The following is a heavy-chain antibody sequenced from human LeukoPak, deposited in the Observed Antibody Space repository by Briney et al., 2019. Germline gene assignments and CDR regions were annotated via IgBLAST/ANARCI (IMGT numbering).Heavy chain of an antibody. CDR2: INPSGSST. CDR1: GYSFTSHY. CDR3: ARDNSVGDIAWWFDP. V-gene: IGHV1-46*01. J-gene: IGHJ5*02. D-gene: IGHD3-16*02. Sequence: ASVKVSCKASGYSFTSHYMHWGRQAPGQGLEWMGLINPSGSSTLYAQKFQGRVTMTRDMSTTKDYMELSSLRSEDTAVYYCARDNSVGDIAWWFDPWGQGTLVTVSS.